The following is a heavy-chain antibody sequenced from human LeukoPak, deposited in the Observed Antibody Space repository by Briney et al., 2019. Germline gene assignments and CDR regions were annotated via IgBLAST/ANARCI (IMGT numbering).Heavy chain of an antibody. Sequence: ASVKVSCKASGYTFTGYYMHWVRQAPGQGLEWMGWINPNSGGTNYAQKFQGRVTMTRDTSISTAYMELSRLRSDDTAVYYCASRGSKDEHGDYTDYWGQGTLVTVSS. CDR2: INPNSGGT. CDR3: ASRGSKDEHGDYTDY. D-gene: IGHD4-17*01. J-gene: IGHJ4*02. CDR1: GYTFTGYY. V-gene: IGHV1-2*02.